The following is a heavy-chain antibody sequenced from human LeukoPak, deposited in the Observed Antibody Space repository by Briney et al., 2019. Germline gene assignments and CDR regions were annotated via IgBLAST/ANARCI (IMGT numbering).Heavy chain of an antibody. CDR2: ISAYNGNT. CDR1: GYTFTSYG. J-gene: IGHJ4*02. CDR3: ARDRRDGYNWDHFDY. Sequence: ASVKVSCKASGYTFTSYGISWVRQAPGQGLEWMGWISAYNGNTNYAQKLQGRVTMTTDTSTSTAYMELRSLRSDDTAVYYCARDRRDGYNWDHFDYWGQGTLVTVSS. D-gene: IGHD5-24*01. V-gene: IGHV1-18*01.